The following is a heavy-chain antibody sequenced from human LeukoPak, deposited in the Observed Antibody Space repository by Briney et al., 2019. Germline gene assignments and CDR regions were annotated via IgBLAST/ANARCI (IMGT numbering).Heavy chain of an antibody. J-gene: IGHJ4*01. Sequence: GGSLRLSCAASGFTFSRFWMSWVRQAPGKGLEWVANIKQDESEIYYVESVKGRFTISRDNAKNTVSLQMSSLRAGDTAVYYCVRDKEGFCTSLTCYGSHFEYWGRGTMVTVSS. CDR3: VRDKEGFCTSLTCYGSHFEY. CDR2: IKQDESEI. D-gene: IGHD2-8*01. V-gene: IGHV3-7*01. CDR1: GFTFSRFW.